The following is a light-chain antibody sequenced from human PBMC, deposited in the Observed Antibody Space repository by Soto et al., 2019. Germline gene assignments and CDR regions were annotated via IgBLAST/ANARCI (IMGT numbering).Light chain of an antibody. CDR1: QSVSSY. Sequence: EIVLTQSPATLSLSPGERATLSCRASQSVSSYLAWYQQKPGQAPTLLISDASNRTAGTPARFSGSGSGTDFTPTISSLEPDDFAVYYCQQRSNWPLLTFGGGTKVEIK. V-gene: IGKV3-11*01. CDR2: DAS. J-gene: IGKJ4*01. CDR3: QQRSNWPLLT.